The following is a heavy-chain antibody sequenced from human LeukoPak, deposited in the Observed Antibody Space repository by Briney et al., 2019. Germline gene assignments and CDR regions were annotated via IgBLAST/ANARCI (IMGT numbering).Heavy chain of an antibody. D-gene: IGHD1-14*01. Sequence: GGSLRLSCTASGFTFRSYWMHWVRQAPGKGLVWVSRIFVDGSSTSYADSVKGRFTISRDNTKNTLYLQMSSLRDDDTAVYYCARAGTSYAMDVWGQGTTVTVS. CDR2: IFVDGSST. CDR3: ARAGTSYAMDV. CDR1: GFTFRSYW. J-gene: IGHJ6*02. V-gene: IGHV3-74*01.